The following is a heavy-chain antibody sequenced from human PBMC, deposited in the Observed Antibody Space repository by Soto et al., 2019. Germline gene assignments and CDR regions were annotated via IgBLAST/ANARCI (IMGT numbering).Heavy chain of an antibody. CDR1: GFPFRNYS. J-gene: IGHJ4*02. D-gene: IGHD3-22*01. CDR2: IRSSGATK. CDR3: ARDYDSSGYYPFGY. V-gene: IGHV3-48*01. Sequence: GGSLRLSCGASGFPFRNYSMNWVRQAPGKGLEWVSYIRSSGATKYYADAVKGRFTISRDNAKNSLYLQMNSLRVDDTAVYYCARDYDSSGYYPFGYWGQGTLVTVSS.